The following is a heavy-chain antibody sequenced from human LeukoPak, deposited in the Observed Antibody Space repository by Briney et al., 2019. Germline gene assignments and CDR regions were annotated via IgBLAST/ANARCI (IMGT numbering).Heavy chain of an antibody. D-gene: IGHD3-3*01. Sequence: ASVKVSCKTSGYMFTSFGISWVRQAPGQGLEWMGWINPNSGGTNYAQKFQGRVTMTRDTSISTAYMELSRLRSDDTAVYYCARSIGQNPYYDFWSGYYTSYFDYWGQGTLVTVSS. CDR1: GYMFTSFG. J-gene: IGHJ4*02. CDR3: ARSIGQNPYYDFWSGYYTSYFDY. CDR2: INPNSGGT. V-gene: IGHV1-2*02.